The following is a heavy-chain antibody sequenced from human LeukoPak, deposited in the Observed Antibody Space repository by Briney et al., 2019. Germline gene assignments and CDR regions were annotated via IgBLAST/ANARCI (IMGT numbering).Heavy chain of an antibody. V-gene: IGHV1-69*05. CDR1: GGTFSSYA. CDR2: IIPIFGTA. CDR3: ATDRPGGELPYDAFDI. J-gene: IGHJ3*02. D-gene: IGHD1-26*01. Sequence: SVKVSCKASGGTFSSYAISWVRQAPGQGLEWMGGIIPIFGTANYAQKFQGRVTITTDESTSTAYMELSSLRSEDTAVYYCATDRPGGELPYDAFDIWGQGTMVTVSS.